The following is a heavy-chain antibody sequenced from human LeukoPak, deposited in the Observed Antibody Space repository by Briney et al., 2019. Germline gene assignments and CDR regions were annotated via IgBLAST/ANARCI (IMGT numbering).Heavy chain of an antibody. V-gene: IGHV3-23*01. CDR3: AKVPTYYYDSSGYYYFDY. Sequence: PGGSLRLSCAASGFTFRSYAMSWVRQAPGKGLEWVSAITDTGGSTWYADSVTGRFTISRDNSKNTLYLQMNGLRAEDTALYYCAKVPTYYYDSSGYYYFDYWGQGTLVTVSS. CDR1: GFTFRSYA. J-gene: IGHJ4*02. CDR2: ITDTGGST. D-gene: IGHD3-22*01.